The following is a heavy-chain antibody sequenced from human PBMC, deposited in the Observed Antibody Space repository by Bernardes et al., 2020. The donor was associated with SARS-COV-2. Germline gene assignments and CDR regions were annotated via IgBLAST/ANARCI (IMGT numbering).Heavy chain of an antibody. CDR2: GGGRGGRT. V-gene: IGHV3-11*01. CDR3: ARDMVVGATDYYYGMDV. D-gene: IGHD1-26*01. J-gene: IGHJ6*01. Sequence: RGVPWVAIGGGRGGRTNNADPLKGRFTISRDNAKNSLYLQMNSLRAEDTAVYYCARDMVVGATDYYYGMDV.